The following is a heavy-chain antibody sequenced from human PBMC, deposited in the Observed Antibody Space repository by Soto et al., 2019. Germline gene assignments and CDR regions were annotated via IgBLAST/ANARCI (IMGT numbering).Heavy chain of an antibody. V-gene: IGHV4-39*01. Sequence: QLQLQESGPGLVKPSETLSLTCTVSGGSISSSSYYWGWIRQPPGKGLEWIGSIYYSGSTYYNPSLKSRVTISVDTSKNQFSLKLSSVTAADTAVYYCARHKGSAAAGFDYWGQGTLVTVSS. D-gene: IGHD6-13*01. CDR1: GGSISSSSYY. J-gene: IGHJ4*02. CDR3: ARHKGSAAAGFDY. CDR2: IYYSGST.